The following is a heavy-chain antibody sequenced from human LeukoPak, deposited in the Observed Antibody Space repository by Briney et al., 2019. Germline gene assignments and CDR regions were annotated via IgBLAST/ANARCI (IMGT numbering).Heavy chain of an antibody. Sequence: GASVKVSCKASGYTFTSYYMHWVRQAPGQGLGWMGIINPSGGSTSYAQKFQGRVTMTRDTSTSTVYMELSSLRSEDTAVYYCARASDSSGYYAPQHYFDYWGQGTLVTVSS. D-gene: IGHD3-22*01. CDR1: GYTFTSYY. V-gene: IGHV1-46*03. CDR2: INPSGGST. CDR3: ARASDSSGYYAPQHYFDY. J-gene: IGHJ4*02.